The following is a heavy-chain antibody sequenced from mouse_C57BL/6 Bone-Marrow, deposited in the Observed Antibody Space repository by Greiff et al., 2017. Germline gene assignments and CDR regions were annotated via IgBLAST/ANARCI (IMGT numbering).Heavy chain of an antibody. V-gene: IGHV5-6*01. CDR1: GFTFSSYG. CDR3: ASPFYYYGSSFAMDY. D-gene: IGHD1-1*01. Sequence: EVQVVESGGDLVKPGGSLKLSCAASGFTFSSYGMSWVRQTPDKRLEWVATISSGGSYTYYPDSVKGRFTISRDNAKNTLYLQMSSLKSEDTAMYYCASPFYYYGSSFAMDYWGQGTSVTVSS. CDR2: ISSGGSYT. J-gene: IGHJ4*01.